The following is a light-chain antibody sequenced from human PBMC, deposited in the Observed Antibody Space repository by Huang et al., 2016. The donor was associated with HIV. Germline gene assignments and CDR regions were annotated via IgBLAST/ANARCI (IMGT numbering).Light chain of an antibody. Sequence: DIQMTQSPSSLSASVGDRVTITCRASQSISTYLNWYQQKPGRAPKLLIHSASSLQSGDPSRFSGSGSGTDFTLTISSLQPEDFATYFCQQSYTTLGTFGRGTNLEIK. J-gene: IGKJ2*01. V-gene: IGKV1-39*01. CDR2: SAS. CDR3: QQSYTTLGT. CDR1: QSISTY.